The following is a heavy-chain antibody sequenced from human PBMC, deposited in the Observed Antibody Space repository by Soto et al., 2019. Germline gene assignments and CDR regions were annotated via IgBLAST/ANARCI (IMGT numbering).Heavy chain of an antibody. V-gene: IGHV4-30-4*01. CDR2: IYNSEKN. D-gene: IGHD3-10*01. Sequence: SETLSLTCTVSGGSISSGDYSWSWIRQPPGKGLEWIGYIYNSEKNYYNPSLKSRVTISVGTSKKQFSLKLSSVTASDTAVYYCARIQRVTMVRGVKKGFDFWGQGALVTVSS. J-gene: IGHJ4*02. CDR1: GGSISSGDYS. CDR3: ARIQRVTMVRGVKKGFDF.